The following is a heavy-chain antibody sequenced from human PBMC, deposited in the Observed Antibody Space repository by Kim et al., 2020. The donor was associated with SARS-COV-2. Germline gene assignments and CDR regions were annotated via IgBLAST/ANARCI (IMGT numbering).Heavy chain of an antibody. J-gene: IGHJ4*02. CDR1: GISVNTHY. CDR3: VKVPGYGDPRDY. D-gene: IGHD4-17*01. CDR2: VRADGTT. Sequence: GGSLRLSCAVSGISVNTHYMSWVRQAPGKGLEWLSIVRADGTTLYADSVKGRFTVSRDTSRDMVFLQMNSLRAEDTAVYYCVKVPGYGDPRDYWGQGTLVTVSS. V-gene: IGHV3-53*01.